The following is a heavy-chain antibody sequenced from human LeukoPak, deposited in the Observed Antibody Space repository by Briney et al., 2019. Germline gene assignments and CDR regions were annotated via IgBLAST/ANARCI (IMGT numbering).Heavy chain of an antibody. CDR2: ISWNSGSI. Sequence: GGSLRLSCAASGFTFDDYAMHWVRQAPGKGLEWVSGISWNSGSIGYADSVKGRFTISRDNAKNSLYLQMNSLRAEDTALHYCAKGDYDFWSGYYFYWGQGTLVTVSS. CDR3: AKGDYDFWSGYYFY. D-gene: IGHD3-3*01. V-gene: IGHV3-9*01. J-gene: IGHJ4*02. CDR1: GFTFDDYA.